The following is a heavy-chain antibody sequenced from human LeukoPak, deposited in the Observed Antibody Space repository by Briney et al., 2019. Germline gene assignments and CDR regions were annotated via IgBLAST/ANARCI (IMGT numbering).Heavy chain of an antibody. J-gene: IGHJ3*02. CDR3: ARAHEVVRGVIDAFDI. V-gene: IGHV3-21*01. CDR2: ISSSSSYI. Sequence: GGSLRLSCAASGFTFSSNSMNWVRQAPGKGLEWVSSISSSSSYIYYADSVKGRFTISRDNAKNSLYLQMNSLRAEDTAVYYCARAHEVVRGVIDAFDIWGQGTMVTVSS. CDR1: GFTFSSNS. D-gene: IGHD3-10*01.